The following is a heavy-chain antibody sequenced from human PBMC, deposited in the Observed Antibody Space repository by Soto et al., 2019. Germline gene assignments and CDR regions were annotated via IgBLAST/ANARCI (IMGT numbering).Heavy chain of an antibody. D-gene: IGHD6-19*01. CDR2: VSHDGRNT. J-gene: IGHJ4*02. Sequence: VQLVESGGGVVQPGRSLRLSCAASGFTFSDYAMHWVRQAPGKGLEWVAVVSHDGRNTHYADSVKGRFTISRDSSKNKVSLEMTGLRAEDTAVYYCAKGGLPWLVTSDLNYGGKGALVTVSS. CDR3: AKGGLPWLVTSDLNY. CDR1: GFTFSDYA. V-gene: IGHV3-30*18.